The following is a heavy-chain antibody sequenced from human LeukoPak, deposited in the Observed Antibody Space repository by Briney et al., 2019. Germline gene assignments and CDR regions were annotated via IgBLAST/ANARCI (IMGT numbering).Heavy chain of an antibody. V-gene: IGHV4-4*07. CDR3: ARGLDGDGSGSYYYGLDY. CDR1: GGSISSYY. D-gene: IGHD3-10*01. CDR2: IYTSGST. J-gene: IGHJ4*02. Sequence: SETLSLTCTVSGGSISSYYWSWIRQPAGKGLEWIGRIYTSGSTNYNPSLKSRVTISVDTSKNQFSLKLSSVTAADTAVYYCARGLDGDGSGSYYYGLDYWGQGTLVTVSS.